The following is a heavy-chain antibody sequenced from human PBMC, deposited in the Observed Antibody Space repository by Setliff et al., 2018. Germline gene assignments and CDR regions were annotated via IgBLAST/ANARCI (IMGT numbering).Heavy chain of an antibody. J-gene: IGHJ1*01. CDR3: ARDVGIAVAGTHFQH. CDR1: GFRFTSFG. Sequence: ASVKVSCKTSGFRFTSFGFSWVRQAPGQGLEWMGWISPYRGESNYAQKFQDRLTVTADTSTKTTYMELRSLRSDDTAVYYCARDVGIAVAGTHFQHWGQGTLVTVSS. D-gene: IGHD6-19*01. CDR2: ISPYRGES. V-gene: IGHV1-18*01.